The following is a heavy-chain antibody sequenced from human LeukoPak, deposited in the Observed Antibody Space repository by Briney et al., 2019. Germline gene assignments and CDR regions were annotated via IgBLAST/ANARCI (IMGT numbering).Heavy chain of an antibody. Sequence: ASVKVSCKASGGTFISYAISWVRQAPGQGLEWMGGIVPIFGTANYAQKFQGRVTITTDESTSTAYMELSSLRSEDTAVYYCARDLSMVRGVKPRGFDPWGQGTLVTVSS. CDR1: GGTFISYA. D-gene: IGHD3-10*01. V-gene: IGHV1-69*05. J-gene: IGHJ5*02. CDR3: ARDLSMVRGVKPRGFDP. CDR2: IVPIFGTA.